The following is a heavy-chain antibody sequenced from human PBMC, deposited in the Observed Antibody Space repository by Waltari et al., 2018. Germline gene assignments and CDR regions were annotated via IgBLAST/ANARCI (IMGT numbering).Heavy chain of an antibody. V-gene: IGHV4-61*02. CDR3: ARGSPRPPRLRYFDWLENWFDP. D-gene: IGHD3-9*01. J-gene: IGHJ5*02. Sequence: QVQLQESGPGLVKPSQTLSLTCTVSGGSISSGSYYWSWIRQPAGKGLEWIGRIYTSGSTNYNPSLKSRVTISVDTSKNQFSLKLSSVPAADTAVYYCARGSPRPPRLRYFDWLENWFDPWGQGTLVTVSS. CDR2: IYTSGST. CDR1: GGSISSGSYY.